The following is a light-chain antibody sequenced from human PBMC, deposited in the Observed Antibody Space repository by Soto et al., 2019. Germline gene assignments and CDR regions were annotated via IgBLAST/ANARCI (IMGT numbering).Light chain of an antibody. Sequence: QSALTQPASVSGSPGQSITISCTGTSSDVGGYNYVSWYQQHPGKAPKLMIYEVSNRPSGVSNRFSGSKSGNTASLTISGLQAEDEADYYCSLYTSSSTPLFGGGTKLTVL. CDR3: SLYTSSSTPL. CDR1: SSDVGGYNY. J-gene: IGLJ2*01. CDR2: EVS. V-gene: IGLV2-14*01.